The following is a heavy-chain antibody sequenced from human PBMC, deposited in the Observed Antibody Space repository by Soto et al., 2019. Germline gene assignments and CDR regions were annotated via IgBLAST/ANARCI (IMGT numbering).Heavy chain of an antibody. J-gene: IGHJ6*03. V-gene: IGHV3-21*01. CDR1: GFTFSSYS. D-gene: IGHD6-13*01. Sequence: PGGSLRLSCAASGFTFSSYSMNWVRQAPGKGLEWVSSISSSSSYIYYADSVKGRFTISRDNAKNSLYLQMNSLRAEDTAVYYYARNLAAAGTHYYYYYYMDVWGKGTTVTVSS. CDR2: ISSSSSYI. CDR3: ARNLAAAGTHYYYYYYMDV.